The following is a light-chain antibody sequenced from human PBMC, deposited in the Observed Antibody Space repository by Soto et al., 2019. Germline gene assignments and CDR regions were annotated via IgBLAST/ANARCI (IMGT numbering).Light chain of an antibody. J-gene: IGLJ1*01. V-gene: IGLV2-14*01. CDR3: SSYTRSSTLEV. CDR1: SSDVGGYNY. Sequence: QSALTQPASVSGSPGQSITISCTGTSSDVGGYNYVSWYQQHPDKAPKLMIYDVSNRPSGVSNRFSGSKSGNTASLTISGRQAEDEADYYCSSYTRSSTLEVFGTGTKLTVL. CDR2: DVS.